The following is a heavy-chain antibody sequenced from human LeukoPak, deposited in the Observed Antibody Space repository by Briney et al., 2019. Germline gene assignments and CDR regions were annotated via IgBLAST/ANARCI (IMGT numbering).Heavy chain of an antibody. J-gene: IGHJ4*02. Sequence: GASVKVSCKASGYTFTGYYMHWVRQAPGQGLEWMGWINPNSGGTNYAQKFQGRVTMTRDTSISTAYMELSRLRSDDPAVYYCAXGXRGGGWLQYLDYWGQGTLVTVSS. CDR1: GYTFTGYY. CDR2: INPNSGGT. V-gene: IGHV1-2*02. CDR3: AXGXRGGGWLQYLDY. D-gene: IGHD5-24*01.